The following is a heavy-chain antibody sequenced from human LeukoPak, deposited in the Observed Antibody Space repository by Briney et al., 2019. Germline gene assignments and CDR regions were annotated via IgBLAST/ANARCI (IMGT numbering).Heavy chain of an antibody. CDR3: ATYSSSNAREFQY. Sequence: GGCLRLSCAASGFTFSNYWMSWVRQAPGKGLEWVANIKQDGSEKYYVDSVRGRFTISRDNAKISLYLQMNSLRAEDTAVYYCATYSSSNAREFQYWGQGTLVTVSS. CDR1: GFTFSNYW. CDR2: IKQDGSEK. J-gene: IGHJ1*01. D-gene: IGHD2-2*01. V-gene: IGHV3-7*01.